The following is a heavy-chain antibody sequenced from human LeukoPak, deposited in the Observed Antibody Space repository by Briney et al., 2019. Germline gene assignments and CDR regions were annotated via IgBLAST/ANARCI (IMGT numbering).Heavy chain of an antibody. Sequence: GRSLRLSCAASGFTFSSYSMNWVRQAPGKGLEWVSSISSSSSYIYYADSVKGRFTISRDNAKNSLYLQMNSLRAGDTAVYYCARAEMATTYGRAFDIWGQGTMVTVSS. CDR1: GFTFSSYS. CDR2: ISSSSSYI. CDR3: ARAEMATTYGRAFDI. D-gene: IGHD5-24*01. J-gene: IGHJ3*02. V-gene: IGHV3-21*01.